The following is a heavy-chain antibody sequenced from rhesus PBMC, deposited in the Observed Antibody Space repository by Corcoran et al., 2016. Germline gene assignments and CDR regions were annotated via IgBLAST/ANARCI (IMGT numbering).Heavy chain of an antibody. CDR2: LFGRIGST. Sequence: QLQLQESGPGLVKPSETRSLTGAVAGGSISSGYGWSWIRQPPGKGLEWIGNLFGRIGSTYYNPALQSRVTISTDTSKNQFSLKLSSVTAADPAVYYCARVGVLGIGGLDSWGQGVVVTVSS. D-gene: IGHD5-42*01. J-gene: IGHJ6*01. CDR3: ARVGVLGIGGLDS. V-gene: IGHV4S7*01. CDR1: GGSISSGYG.